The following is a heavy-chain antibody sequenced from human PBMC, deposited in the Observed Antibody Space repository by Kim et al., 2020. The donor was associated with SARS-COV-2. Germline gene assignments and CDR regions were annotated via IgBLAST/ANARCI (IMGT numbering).Heavy chain of an antibody. CDR3: ARDTYYGSGRGHTYYYYYGMDV. CDR2: INPSGGST. V-gene: IGHV1-46*01. CDR1: GYTFTSYY. D-gene: IGHD3-10*01. J-gene: IGHJ6*02. Sequence: ASVKVSCKASGYTFTSYYMHWVRQAPGQGLEWMGIINPSGGSTSYAQKFQGRVTMTRDTSTSTVYMELSSLRSEDTAVYYCARDTYYGSGRGHTYYYYYGMDVWGQGTTVTVSS.